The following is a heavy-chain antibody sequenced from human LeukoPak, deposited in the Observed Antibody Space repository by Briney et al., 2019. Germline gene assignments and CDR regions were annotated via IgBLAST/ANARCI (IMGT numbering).Heavy chain of an antibody. J-gene: IGHJ4*02. CDR2: INHSGNT. CDR3: ATNRSWSSYSS. Sequence: PSETLSLTCAVYGGSFSDYYWSWIRQSPLKGLEWIGEINHSGNTNYNPSLKSRVTISVDTSKNQFALKLSSVTAADTAVYYCATNRSWSSYSSWGQGTLVAVSS. D-gene: IGHD3-3*01. CDR1: GGSFSDYY. V-gene: IGHV4-34*01.